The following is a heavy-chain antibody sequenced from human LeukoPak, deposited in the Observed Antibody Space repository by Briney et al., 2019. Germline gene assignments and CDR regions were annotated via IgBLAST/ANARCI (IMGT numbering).Heavy chain of an antibody. D-gene: IGHD3-3*01. CDR3: AKCNFWSGYYPNYFDY. J-gene: IGHJ4*02. Sequence: PGGSLRLSCAASGFTFSSYAMSWVRQAPGKGLEWVSAISGSGGSTYYADSVKGRFTISRDNSKNTLYLQMNSLRAEDAAVYYCAKCNFWSGYYPNYFDYWGQGTLVTVSS. V-gene: IGHV3-23*01. CDR2: ISGSGGST. CDR1: GFTFSSYA.